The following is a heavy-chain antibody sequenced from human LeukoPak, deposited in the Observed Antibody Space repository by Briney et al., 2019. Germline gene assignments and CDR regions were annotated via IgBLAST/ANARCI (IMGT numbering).Heavy chain of an antibody. J-gene: IGHJ6*02. Sequence: SVKVSCKASGGTFSSYAISWVRQAPGQGLEWMGGIIPIFGTANYAQKFQGRVTITADESTSTAYMELSSLRSEDTAVYYCARDPGYGTYYYGMDVWGQGTTVTVSS. CDR1: GGTFSSYA. CDR3: ARDPGYGTYYYGMDV. V-gene: IGHV1-69*13. CDR2: IIPIFGTA. D-gene: IGHD5-18*01.